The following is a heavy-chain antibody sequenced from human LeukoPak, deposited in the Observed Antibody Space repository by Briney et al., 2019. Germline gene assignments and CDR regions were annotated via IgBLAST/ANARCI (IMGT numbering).Heavy chain of an antibody. V-gene: IGHV3-30*18. CDR2: ISYDGSNK. D-gene: IGHD3-10*01. Sequence: GRSLRLSCAASGFIFSSYGMHWVRQAPGKGLEWVAVISYDGSNKYYADSVKGRFTISRDNSKNTLYLQMNSLRAEDTAVYYCAKGEFDYWGQGTLVTVSS. CDR1: GFIFSSYG. J-gene: IGHJ4*02. CDR3: AKGEFDY.